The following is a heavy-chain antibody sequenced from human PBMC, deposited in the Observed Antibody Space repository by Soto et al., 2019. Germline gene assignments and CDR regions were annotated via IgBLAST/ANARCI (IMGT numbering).Heavy chain of an antibody. CDR2: IYYSGST. CDR3: ARYCSSTSCHLDY. J-gene: IGHJ4*02. V-gene: IGHV4-30-4*02. D-gene: IGHD2-2*01. Sequence: SDTLSLTCTVSGGSISSGDYYWSWIRQPPGKGLEWIGYIYYSGSTYYNPSLKNRVTISVDTSKNQFSLKLSSVTAADTAVYYCARYCSSTSCHLDYWCQGTLVPVSS. CDR1: GGSISSGDYY.